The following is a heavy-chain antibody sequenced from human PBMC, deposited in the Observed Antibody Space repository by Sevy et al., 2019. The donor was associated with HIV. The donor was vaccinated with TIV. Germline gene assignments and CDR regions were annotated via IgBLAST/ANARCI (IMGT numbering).Heavy chain of an antibody. D-gene: IGHD1-26*01. CDR1: GFNFGSHA. J-gene: IGHJ4*02. CDR2: ISSDGNSK. V-gene: IGHV3-30*04. CDR3: ARDLISGSYSQSLDY. Sequence: GESLKISCAASGFNFGSHAMHWVRQAPGKGLDWVAVISSDGNSKDSADSVKGRFTISRDNSKNTLYLQMDSLRVEDTAVYYCARDLISGSYSQSLDYWGQGTLVTVSS.